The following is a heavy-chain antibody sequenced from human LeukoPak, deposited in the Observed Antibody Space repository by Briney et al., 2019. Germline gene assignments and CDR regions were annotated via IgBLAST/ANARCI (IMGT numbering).Heavy chain of an antibody. Sequence: ASVKVSCKASGGTFSSCAISWVRQAPGQGLEWMGRIIPIFGTANYAQKFQGRVTITTDESTSTAYMELSSLRSEDTAVYYCARVADCSGGSCYGFDYWGQGTLVTVSS. CDR3: ARVADCSGGSCYGFDY. CDR2: IIPIFGTA. V-gene: IGHV1-69*05. D-gene: IGHD2-15*01. J-gene: IGHJ4*02. CDR1: GGTFSSCA.